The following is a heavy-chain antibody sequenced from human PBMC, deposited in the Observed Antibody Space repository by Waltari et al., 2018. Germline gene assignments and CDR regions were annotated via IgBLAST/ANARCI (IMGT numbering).Heavy chain of an antibody. Sequence: QVQLQESGQGLVKPSETLSLTCAVSGYSISSGYYWGWVRQPPGKGLEWIGSIYHSGSTYYNPSLKSRVTISVDTSKNQFSLKLSSVTAADTAVYYCARLHGRKGIAAAGFDYWGQGTLVTVSS. V-gene: IGHV4-38-2*01. CDR2: IYHSGST. CDR1: GYSISSGYY. CDR3: ARLHGRKGIAAAGFDY. D-gene: IGHD6-13*01. J-gene: IGHJ4*02.